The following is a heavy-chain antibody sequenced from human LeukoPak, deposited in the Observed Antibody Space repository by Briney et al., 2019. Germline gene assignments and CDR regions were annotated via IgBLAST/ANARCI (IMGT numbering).Heavy chain of an antibody. CDR1: GSTFTSYW. V-gene: IGHV5-51*01. D-gene: IGHD5-24*01. Sequence: GESLKISCKGSGSTFTSYWIGWGRQMPGKGLEWMGIISPGDSATRYSPSFQGQVTISADKSISTADLQWSSLKASDTAMYYCARGGSRDGYNYHYWGQGNLVTVSS. J-gene: IGHJ4*02. CDR2: ISPGDSAT. CDR3: ARGGSRDGYNYHY.